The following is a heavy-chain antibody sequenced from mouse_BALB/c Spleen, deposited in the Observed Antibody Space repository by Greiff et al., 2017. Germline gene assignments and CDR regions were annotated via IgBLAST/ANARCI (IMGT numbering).Heavy chain of an antibody. V-gene: IGHV1-7*01. Sequence: QVQLQQSGAELAKPGASVKMSCKASGYTFTSYWMHWVKQRPGQGLEWIGYINPSTGYTEYNQKFKDKATLTADKSSSTAYMQLSSLTSEDSAVYYCARWSLLRLRGYAMDYWGQGTSVTVSS. CDR2: INPSTGYT. D-gene: IGHD1-2*01. CDR1: GYTFTSYW. CDR3: ARWSLLRLRGYAMDY. J-gene: IGHJ4*01.